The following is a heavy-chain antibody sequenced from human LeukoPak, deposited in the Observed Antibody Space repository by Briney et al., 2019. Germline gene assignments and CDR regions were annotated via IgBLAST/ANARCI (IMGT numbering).Heavy chain of an antibody. CDR1: GYPIGSGYF. Sequence: SETLSLTCGVSGYPIGSGYFWGWIRQPPGRGLEWIATIYYSGTAYYNPSLKSRITISMDTSKNQFSLKLTSVTAADTALYYCARHGNYNWNDGRTFDYWGQGTLVTVSS. J-gene: IGHJ4*01. CDR3: ARHGNYNWNDGRTFDY. V-gene: IGHV4-38-2*01. D-gene: IGHD1-1*01. CDR2: IYYSGTA.